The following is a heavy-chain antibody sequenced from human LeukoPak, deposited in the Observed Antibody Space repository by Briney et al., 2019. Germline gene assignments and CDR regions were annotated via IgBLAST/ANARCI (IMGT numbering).Heavy chain of an antibody. CDR3: ARDGYYYGGGDY. D-gene: IGHD3-10*01. CDR2: IYTSGST. Sequence: SETLSLTCSVSGVSIRSYYWSWIRQPAGKGLEWIGRIYTSGSTNYNPSLKSRVTMSVDTSKNQFSLKLSSVTAADTAVYYCARDGYYYGGGDYWGQGTLVTVSS. J-gene: IGHJ4*02. CDR1: GVSIRSYY. V-gene: IGHV4-4*07.